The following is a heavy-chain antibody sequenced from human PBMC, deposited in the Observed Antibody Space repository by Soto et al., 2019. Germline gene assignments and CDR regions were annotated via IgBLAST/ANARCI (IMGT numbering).Heavy chain of an antibody. D-gene: IGHD3-10*01. CDR1: GGTFSNYA. CDR2: IMPIFGRA. J-gene: IGHJ6*02. Sequence: GASLKVSCKASGGTFSNYAFSWVRQAPGQGLEWLGGIMPIFGRADYAQKFRGRVTITADESTSTAHMELSSLRSEDTAVYYCARSSGGSGKLWNYYGMDVWGQGTTVTVSS. CDR3: ARSSGGSGKLWNYYGMDV. V-gene: IGHV1-69*13.